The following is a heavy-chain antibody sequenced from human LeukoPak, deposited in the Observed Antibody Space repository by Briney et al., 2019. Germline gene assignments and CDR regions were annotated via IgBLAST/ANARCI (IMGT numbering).Heavy chain of an antibody. CDR2: IKQDGSEK. CDR3: ARDHSRDGYNF. V-gene: IGHV3-7*01. D-gene: IGHD5-24*01. J-gene: IGHJ4*02. Sequence: PGGSLTLSCATSGFTFSSYWMSWVRQAPGKGLEWVAHIKQDGSEKYYVDSVKGRFTISRDNAKNSLYLQMNSLRAEDTAVYYCARDHSRDGYNFWGQGTLVTVSS. CDR1: GFTFSSYW.